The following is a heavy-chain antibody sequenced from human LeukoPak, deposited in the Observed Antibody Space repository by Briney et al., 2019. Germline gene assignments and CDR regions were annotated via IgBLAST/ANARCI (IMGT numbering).Heavy chain of an antibody. D-gene: IGHD5-18*01. J-gene: IGHJ4*02. V-gene: IGHV3-23*01. Sequence: GGSLRLSCAASGFTFSSYAMSWVRQAPGKGLEWVSDISGSGGSTHYADSVKGRFTISRDNSKNTLYLQMNSLRAEDTAVYYCARDLSGVTGYTYGRGIDYWGQGTLVTVSS. CDR3: ARDLSGVTGYTYGRGIDY. CDR2: ISGSGGST. CDR1: GFTFSSYA.